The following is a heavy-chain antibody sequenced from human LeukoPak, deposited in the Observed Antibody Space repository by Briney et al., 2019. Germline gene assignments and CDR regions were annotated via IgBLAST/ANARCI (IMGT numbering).Heavy chain of an antibody. Sequence: NAGGSLRLSCAASGFTFSSYSMNWVRQAPGKRLEWVSSISSSSSYIYYADSVKGRFTISRDNSKNTLYLQMNSLRAEDTAVYYCAKGVFYYYDSSGPYYFDYWGQGTLVTVSS. CDR2: ISSSSSYI. CDR1: GFTFSSYS. J-gene: IGHJ4*02. D-gene: IGHD3-22*01. CDR3: AKGVFYYYDSSGPYYFDY. V-gene: IGHV3-21*04.